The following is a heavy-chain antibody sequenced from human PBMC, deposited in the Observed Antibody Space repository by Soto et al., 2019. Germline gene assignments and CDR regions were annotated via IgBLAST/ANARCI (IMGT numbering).Heavy chain of an antibody. Sequence: SETLSLTCTVSGGSISSYYWSWIRQPPGKGLEWIGYIYYSGSTNYNPSLKSRVTISVDTSKNQFSLKLSSVTAADTAVYYCARDSDDYGSENYFDYWGQGTLVTVSS. V-gene: IGHV4-59*01. CDR1: GGSISSYY. CDR3: ARDSDDYGSENYFDY. D-gene: IGHD3-10*01. CDR2: IYYSGST. J-gene: IGHJ4*02.